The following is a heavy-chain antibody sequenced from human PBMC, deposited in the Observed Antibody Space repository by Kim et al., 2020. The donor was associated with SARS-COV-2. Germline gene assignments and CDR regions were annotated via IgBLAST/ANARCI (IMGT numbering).Heavy chain of an antibody. CDR2: INTNTGNP. Sequence: ASVKVSCKASGYTFTSYAMNWVRQAPGQGLEWMGWINTNTGNPTYAQGFTGRFVFSLDTSVSTAYLQISSLKAEDTAVYYCARGGLRGVLAYYDFWCGYPYYFDYWGQGTLVTVSS. CDR3: ARGGLRGVLAYYDFWCGYPYYFDY. V-gene: IGHV7-4-1*02. CDR1: GYTFTSYA. J-gene: IGHJ4*02. D-gene: IGHD3-3*01.